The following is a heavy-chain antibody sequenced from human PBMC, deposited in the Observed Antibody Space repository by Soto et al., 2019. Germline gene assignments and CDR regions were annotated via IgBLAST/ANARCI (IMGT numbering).Heavy chain of an antibody. J-gene: IGHJ4*02. D-gene: IGHD4-17*01. CDR1: GFTFSSYA. Sequence: PGGSLRLSCAASGFTFSSYAMSWVRQAQGKGLEWVSAISGSGGSTYYADSVKGRFTISRDNSKNTLYLQMNSLRAEDTAVYYCAKDYSARKKALPTTAFDYWGQGTLVTVSS. CDR2: ISGSGGST. V-gene: IGHV3-23*01. CDR3: AKDYSARKKALPTTAFDY.